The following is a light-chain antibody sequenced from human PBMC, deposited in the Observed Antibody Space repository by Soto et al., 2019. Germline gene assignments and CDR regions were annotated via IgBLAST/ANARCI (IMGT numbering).Light chain of an antibody. J-gene: IGKJ5*01. CDR3: QQYSHWIIT. CDR2: GAS. CDR1: QTVGSN. Sequence: IVLTQSPGTLSLSPGERATLSCRASQTVGSNYLAWYQQKPGQAPRVLIYGASTRATGIPARFSASGSGTEFTLTISSLQSEDFAVYYCQQYSHWIITFGQGTRLEI. V-gene: IGKV3D-15*01.